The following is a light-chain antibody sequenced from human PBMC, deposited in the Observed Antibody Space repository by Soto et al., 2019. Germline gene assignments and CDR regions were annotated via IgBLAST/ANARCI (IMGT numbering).Light chain of an antibody. J-gene: IGKJ1*01. CDR1: QSVSSSY. CDR3: HQYGNSPQT. V-gene: IGKV3-20*01. CDR2: GAS. Sequence: EIVMTQSPATLSVSPGERATLSCRASQSVSSSYLAWYQPKPGQAPRLLIYGASSRATGIPDRFSGSGSGTDFTLTISRLEPEDCAVYYGHQYGNSPQTVGQGTKVDIK.